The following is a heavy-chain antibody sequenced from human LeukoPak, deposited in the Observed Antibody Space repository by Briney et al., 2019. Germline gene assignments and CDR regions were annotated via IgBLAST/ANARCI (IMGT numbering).Heavy chain of an antibody. CDR2: TNACNGNT. V-gene: IGHV1-3*01. D-gene: IGHD2-2*01. CDR3: ASINCSSTSCPLDY. CDR1: GYTFISYA. J-gene: IGHJ4*02. Sequence: GSVKVSCKASGYTFISYAMHWERQAPGQRLEWMGWTNACNGNTQYSQKFQGRVTITRDTSASTAYMELRSLRSEDTAVYYCASINCSSTSCPLDYWGQGALVTVSS.